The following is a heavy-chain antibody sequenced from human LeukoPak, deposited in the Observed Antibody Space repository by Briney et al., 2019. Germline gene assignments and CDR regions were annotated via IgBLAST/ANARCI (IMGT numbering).Heavy chain of an antibody. D-gene: IGHD3-3*01. CDR3: TRDRTRYDFWSGYYKG. CDR2: IRSKAYGGTA. V-gene: IGHV3-49*04. Sequence: GGSLRLSCTASGFTFGDYAMSWVRQAPGKGLEWVGFIRSKAYGGTAEYAASVKGRFTISRDDSKSIAYLQMNSLKTEDTAVYYCTRDRTRYDFWSGYYKGWGQGTLVTVSS. J-gene: IGHJ4*02. CDR1: GFTFGDYA.